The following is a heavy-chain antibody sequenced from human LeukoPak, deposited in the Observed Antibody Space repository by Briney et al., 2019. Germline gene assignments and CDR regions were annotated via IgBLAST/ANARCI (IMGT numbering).Heavy chain of an antibody. J-gene: IGHJ4*02. D-gene: IGHD3-10*01. Sequence: ASVKVSCKASGYTFTSYYMHWVRQAPGQGLEWMGIINPSGGSTSYAQKFQGRVTMTRDMSTSTVYMELSSLRSEDTAVYYCARGRYGSGTKTIEFDYWGQGTLVTVSS. CDR3: ARGRYGSGTKTIEFDY. V-gene: IGHV1-46*01. CDR2: INPSGGST. CDR1: GYTFTSYY.